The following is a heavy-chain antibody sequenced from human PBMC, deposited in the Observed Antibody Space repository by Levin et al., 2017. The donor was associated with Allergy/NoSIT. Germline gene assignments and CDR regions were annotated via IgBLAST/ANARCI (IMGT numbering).Heavy chain of an antibody. CDR3: ARDWATAAPGGGQYYYGMDG. CDR2: IDYSGST. D-gene: IGHD5-24*01. V-gene: IGHV4-59*01. Sequence: PSETLSLTCTVAGGSITNYYWSWIRQPPGKGLEWIGYIDYSGSTNYNPSLQSRLTISVDTSKNQFSLKLSSVTAADSAMYFCARDWATAAPGGGQYYYGMDGWGQGTTVTVSS. CDR1: GGSITNYY. J-gene: IGHJ6*02.